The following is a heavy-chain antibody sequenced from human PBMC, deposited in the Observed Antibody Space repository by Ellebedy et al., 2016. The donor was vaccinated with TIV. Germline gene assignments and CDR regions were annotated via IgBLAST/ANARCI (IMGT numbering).Heavy chain of an antibody. CDR3: ATGEERYGDWHYFDY. Sequence: GESLKISXAASGFTFSDYYMSWIRQVPGKGLEWVSYISSSGSTIYDADSVRGRFTISRDNAKNSLYLQMNSLRAEDTAVYYCATGEERYGDWHYFDYWGQGTLVTVSS. J-gene: IGHJ4*02. CDR1: GFTFSDYY. D-gene: IGHD4-17*01. V-gene: IGHV3-11*01. CDR2: ISSSGSTI.